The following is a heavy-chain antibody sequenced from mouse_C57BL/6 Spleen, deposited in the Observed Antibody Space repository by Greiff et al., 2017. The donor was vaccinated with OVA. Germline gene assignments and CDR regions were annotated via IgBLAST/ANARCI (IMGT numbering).Heavy chain of an antibody. J-gene: IGHJ2*01. Sequence: VQLQQPGAELVRPGSSVKLSCKASGYTFTSYWMHWVKQRPIQGLEWIGNIDPSDSETNYNQKFKDKATLTVDKSSSTAYMQLSSLTSEDAADYCSGGAAQWYYFDYWGQGTTLTVSS. CDR1: GYTFTSYW. D-gene: IGHD1-3*01. V-gene: IGHV1-52*01. CDR3: GGAAQWYYFDY. CDR2: IDPSDSET.